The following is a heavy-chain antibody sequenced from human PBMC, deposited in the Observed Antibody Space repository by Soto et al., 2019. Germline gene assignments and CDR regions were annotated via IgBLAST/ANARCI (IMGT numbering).Heavy chain of an antibody. CDR1: GFDFSGST. CDR2: IRSKDNSYAT. D-gene: IGHD2-15*01. CDR3: FRENSSSYHGMDV. Sequence: EVQLVESGGGLVLPGGSLTLSCAGSGFDFSGSTIHWVRQASGKGLEWVGRIRSKDNSYATAYAVSVKGRFFISRDDSKPTSYLQMHSLKIDNTAVYYCFRENSSSYHGMDVWGQGPTVTVSS. V-gene: IGHV3-73*02. J-gene: IGHJ6*02.